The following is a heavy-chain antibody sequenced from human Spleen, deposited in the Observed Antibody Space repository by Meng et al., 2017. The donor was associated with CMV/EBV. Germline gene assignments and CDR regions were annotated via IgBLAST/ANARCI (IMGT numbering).Heavy chain of an antibody. Sequence: GSLRLSCTVSGGSISSSSYYWGWIRQPPGEGLEWIGSIYYSGSTYYNPSLKSRVTISVDTSKNQFSLKLSSVTAADTAVYYCAREGYCSSTSCYTGMDVWGQGTTVTVSS. CDR2: IYYSGST. CDR1: GGSISSSSYY. J-gene: IGHJ6*02. V-gene: IGHV4-39*07. D-gene: IGHD2-2*02. CDR3: AREGYCSSTSCYTGMDV.